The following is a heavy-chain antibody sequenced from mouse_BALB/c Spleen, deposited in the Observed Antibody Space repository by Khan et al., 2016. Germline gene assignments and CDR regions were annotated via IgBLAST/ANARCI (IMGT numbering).Heavy chain of an antibody. CDR1: GYTFTSYW. CDR3: ARGDDGNYDYAMDY. CDR2: IYPGDGDT. J-gene: IGHJ4*01. V-gene: IGHV1-87*01. Sequence: QVQLKESGAELARPGASVKLSCKASGYTFTSYWMQWVKQRPGQGLEWIGAIYPGDGDTRHTQKFKGKATLTADTSSSTAYMQLSSLASEDSAVYYCARGDDGNYDYAMDYWGQGTSVTVSS. D-gene: IGHD2-1*01.